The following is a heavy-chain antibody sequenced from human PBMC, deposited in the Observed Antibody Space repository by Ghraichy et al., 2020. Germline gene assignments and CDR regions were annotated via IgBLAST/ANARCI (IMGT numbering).Heavy chain of an antibody. CDR2: ITWDGATI. J-gene: IGHJ6*02. CDR3: ARDLTRMSYSYSGMDF. V-gene: IGHV3-9*01. Sequence: GGSLRLSCAASGFTFEAYALHWVRHAPGKGLEWVSSITWDGATIGYADSVKGLFTISRDSAKKSLYLHMNSLRPEDTAVYYCARDLTRMSYSYSGMDFWGQGTTVTVSS. CDR1: GFTFEAYA.